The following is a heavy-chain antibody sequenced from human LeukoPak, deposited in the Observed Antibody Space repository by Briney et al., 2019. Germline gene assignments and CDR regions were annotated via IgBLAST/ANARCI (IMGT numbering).Heavy chain of an antibody. CDR2: IYYTGNT. J-gene: IGHJ4*02. CDR3: ARVAYDYVWGSYRSIDY. D-gene: IGHD3-16*02. V-gene: IGHV4-39*07. Sequence: SETLSLTCTVSGGSISSTSYYWGWIRQPPGKGLGWIGSIYYTGNTYYNPSLKSRVTISIDTSKNQFSLKLSSVTAADTAVYYCARVAYDYVWGSYRSIDYWGQGTLVTVSS. CDR1: GGSISSTSYY.